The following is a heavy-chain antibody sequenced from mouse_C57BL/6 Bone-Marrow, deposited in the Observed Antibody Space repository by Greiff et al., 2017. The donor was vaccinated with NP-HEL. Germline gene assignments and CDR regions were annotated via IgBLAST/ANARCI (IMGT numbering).Heavy chain of an antibody. CDR2: IDPSDSYT. J-gene: IGHJ4*01. CDR3: ARDGNYPLYYAMDY. V-gene: IGHV1-69*01. CDR1: GYTFTSYW. D-gene: IGHD2-1*01. Sequence: QVQLQQPGAELVMPGASVKLSCKASGYTFTSYWMHWVKQRPGQGLEWIGEIDPSDSYTNYNQKFKGKSTLTVDKSSSTAYMQLSSLTSEDSAVYYCARDGNYPLYYAMDYWGQGTSVTVSS.